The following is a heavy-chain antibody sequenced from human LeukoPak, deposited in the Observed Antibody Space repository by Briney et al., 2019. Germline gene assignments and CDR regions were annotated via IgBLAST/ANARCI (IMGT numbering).Heavy chain of an antibody. Sequence: SETLSLTCAVYGGSFSGYYWSWIRQPPGKGLEWIGEINHSGSTNYHPSLKSRVTISVDTSKNQFSLKLSSVTAADTAVYYCARGGRRYCSGGSCYPRFDPWGQGTLVTVSS. CDR1: GGSFSGYY. CDR2: INHSGST. V-gene: IGHV4-34*01. J-gene: IGHJ5*02. D-gene: IGHD2-15*01. CDR3: ARGGRRYCSGGSCYPRFDP.